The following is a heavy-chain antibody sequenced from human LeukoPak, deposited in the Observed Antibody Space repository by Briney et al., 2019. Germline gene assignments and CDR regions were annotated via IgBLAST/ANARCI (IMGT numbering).Heavy chain of an antibody. CDR1: GGSISSYY. V-gene: IGHV4-59*01. Sequence: SETLSLTCTVSGGSISSYYWSWIRQPPGKGLEWIGYIYYSGSTNYNPSPKSRVTISVDTSKNQFSLKLSSVTAADTAVYYCARLYYYDSSGYYLSWFDPWGQGTLVTVSS. J-gene: IGHJ5*02. CDR3: ARLYYYDSSGYYLSWFDP. D-gene: IGHD3-22*01. CDR2: IYYSGST.